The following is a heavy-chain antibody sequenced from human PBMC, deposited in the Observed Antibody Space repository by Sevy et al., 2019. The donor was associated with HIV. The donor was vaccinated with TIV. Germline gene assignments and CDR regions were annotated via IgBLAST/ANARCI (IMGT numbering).Heavy chain of an antibody. Sequence: SETLSLTCTVSGGSIITYYWSWIRQAPGKGLEWIGDIYNSGRTNYNPSLKSRVTISIDTSKTHFFLKLSSVTAADTAVYYCARVGYNWNDVGYWGQGTLVTVSS. V-gene: IGHV4-59*01. CDR1: GGSIITYY. CDR3: ARVGYNWNDVGY. CDR2: IYNSGRT. J-gene: IGHJ4*02. D-gene: IGHD1-20*01.